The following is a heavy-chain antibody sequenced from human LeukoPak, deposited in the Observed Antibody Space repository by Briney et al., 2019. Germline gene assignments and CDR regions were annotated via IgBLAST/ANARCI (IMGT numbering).Heavy chain of an antibody. Sequence: SETLSLTCTVSGGSMTTHHWNWIRQTPGKGLEWIGYVFDSGRTKVNPSLKSRVTLSADTSKNQLSLRLSSVTAADTAMYYCTTIKRGDIFGYFDFWGQGILVTVSS. D-gene: IGHD3-3*02. CDR2: VFDSGRT. CDR3: TTIKRGDIFGYFDF. CDR1: GGSMTTHH. V-gene: IGHV4-59*11. J-gene: IGHJ4*02.